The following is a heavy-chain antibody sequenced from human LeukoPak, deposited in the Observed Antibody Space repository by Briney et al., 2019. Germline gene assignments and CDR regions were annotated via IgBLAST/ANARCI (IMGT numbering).Heavy chain of an antibody. Sequence: GGSLRLSCAASGFTFSSYAMSWVRQPPGKGLEWVSVISGSGGSTNYADSVKGRFTIPRDNSKNTLYLQMNSLRAEDTAVYYCAKDKASMINRFDYWGQGTLVTVSS. CDR1: GFTFSSYA. J-gene: IGHJ4*02. CDR2: ISGSGGST. CDR3: AKDKASMINRFDY. D-gene: IGHD3-16*01. V-gene: IGHV3-23*01.